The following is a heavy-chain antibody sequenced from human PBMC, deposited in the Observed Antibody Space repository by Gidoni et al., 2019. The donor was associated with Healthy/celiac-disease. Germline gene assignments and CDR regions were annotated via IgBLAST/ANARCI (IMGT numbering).Heavy chain of an antibody. CDR3: ARDHDVWSSGYSPPGY. V-gene: IGHV1-2*02. J-gene: IGHJ4*02. D-gene: IGHD3-22*01. Sequence: QVPLVASGAEVKKPGASVKVSCQASGYTFPGHYMHWVRQAPGQGLEWMGWINPNSGGTNYAQKFQGRVTMTRDTSISTAYMELSRLRSDDTAVYYCARDHDVWSSGYSPPGYWGQGTLVTVSS. CDR2: INPNSGGT. CDR1: GYTFPGHY.